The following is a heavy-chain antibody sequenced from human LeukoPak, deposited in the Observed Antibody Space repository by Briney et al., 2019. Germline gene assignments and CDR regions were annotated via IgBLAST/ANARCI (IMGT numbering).Heavy chain of an antibody. V-gene: IGHV4-59*01. Sequence: SETLSPTCIVSGDSISSYYWSWIRQSPGKGLEWIGYIYYTGGTDYNPSLRSRVAISVDTSKNQFSLKLTSVTAADTAVYYCARAMTGNPRFDPWGQGTLVTVSS. CDR2: IYYTGGT. CDR3: ARAMTGNPRFDP. D-gene: IGHD3-9*01. J-gene: IGHJ5*02. CDR1: GDSISSYY.